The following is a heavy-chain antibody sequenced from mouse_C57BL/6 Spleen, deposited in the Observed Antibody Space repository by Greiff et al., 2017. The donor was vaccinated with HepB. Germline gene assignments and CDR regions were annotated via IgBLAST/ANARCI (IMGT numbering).Heavy chain of an antibody. J-gene: IGHJ4*01. CDR3: ATSLYYEYDGDYAMDY. CDR1: EYTFTDYN. Sequence: EVQLQQSGPELVKPGASVKIPCKASEYTFTDYNMDWVKQSHGKSLEWIGDINPNNGGTIYNQKFKGKATLTVDKSSSTDYMELRSLTSEDTAVYYCATSLYYEYDGDYAMDYWGQGTSVTVSS. D-gene: IGHD2-4*01. CDR2: INPNNGGT. V-gene: IGHV1-18*01.